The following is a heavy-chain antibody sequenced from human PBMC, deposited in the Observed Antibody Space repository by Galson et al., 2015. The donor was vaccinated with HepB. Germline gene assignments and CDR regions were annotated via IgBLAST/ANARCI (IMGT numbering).Heavy chain of an antibody. CDR3: ARDVIAVVPGAPPTLDH. CDR1: GFTFSDFW. D-gene: IGHD2-21*01. J-gene: IGHJ4*02. Sequence: SLRLSCAASGFTFSDFWMHWVRQAPGERPVWVARINPSGSAAGYADSVKGRFTLSRDNTRSTPYLQLDSLRGDDTAVYYCARDVIAVVPGAPPTLDHWGQGTLVTVSS. V-gene: IGHV3-74*01. CDR2: INPSGSAA.